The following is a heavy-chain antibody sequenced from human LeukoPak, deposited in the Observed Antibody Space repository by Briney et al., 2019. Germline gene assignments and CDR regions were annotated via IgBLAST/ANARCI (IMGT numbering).Heavy chain of an antibody. CDR1: GCTFSSYS. CDR2: ISSSSSYI. Sequence: GGSLRLSCAASGCTFSSYSMNWVRQAPGKGLEWVSSISSSSSYIYYADSVKGRFTISRDNAKNSLYLQMNSLRAEDTAVYYCARDRDYDSSGYYGTFDYWGQGTLVTVSS. J-gene: IGHJ4*02. D-gene: IGHD3-22*01. V-gene: IGHV3-21*04. CDR3: ARDRDYDSSGYYGTFDY.